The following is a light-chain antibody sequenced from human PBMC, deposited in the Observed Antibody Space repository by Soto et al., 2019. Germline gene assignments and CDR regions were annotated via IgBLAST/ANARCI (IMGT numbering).Light chain of an antibody. CDR2: GAS. Sequence: EIVLTQSPGTLSLSPGERATLSCRASQSVSSSNLAWYQQKPGQAPRLLIYGASSRATGIPDRFSGSGSGTDFTLTISRLEPEDFAVYYCQQYGSSPQTFGGGTKVDIK. V-gene: IGKV3-20*01. CDR3: QQYGSSPQT. CDR1: QSVSSSN. J-gene: IGKJ4*01.